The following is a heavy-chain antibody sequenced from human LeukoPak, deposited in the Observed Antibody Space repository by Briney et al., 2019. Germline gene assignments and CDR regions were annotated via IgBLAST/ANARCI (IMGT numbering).Heavy chain of an antibody. J-gene: IGHJ4*02. CDR3: ARVPRYYGSGSYDY. Sequence: SGGSLRLSCAASGFTFSSYWMHWVRHAPGKGLVWVSRINSDGSSTSYADSVKGRFTISRDNAKNTLYLQMNSLRAEDAAVYYCARVPRYYGSGSYDYWGQGTLVTVSS. CDR2: INSDGSST. V-gene: IGHV3-74*01. D-gene: IGHD3-10*01. CDR1: GFTFSSYW.